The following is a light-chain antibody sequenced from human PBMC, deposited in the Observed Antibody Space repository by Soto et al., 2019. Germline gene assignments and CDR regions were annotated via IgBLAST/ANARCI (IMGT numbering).Light chain of an antibody. V-gene: IGKV3D-15*01. CDR2: GAS. CDR3: QQYGTSEII. CDR1: QRVSSN. J-gene: IGKJ5*01. Sequence: EIVMTQSPATLSVSPGERATLSCRASQRVSSNLAWYQQKPGQAPRLLIYGASTRATGTPDRFSGSGSGTDFTLTISRLEPEDFAVFYCQQYGTSEIIFGQGTRLEIK.